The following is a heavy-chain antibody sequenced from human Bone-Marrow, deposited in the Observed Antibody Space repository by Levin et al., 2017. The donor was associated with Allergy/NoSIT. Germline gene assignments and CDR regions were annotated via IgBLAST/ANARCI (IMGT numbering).Heavy chain of an antibody. J-gene: IGHJ4*02. CDR2: ISNDGRDI. CDR1: GFSFRHFG. V-gene: IGHV3-30*03. Sequence: QAGGSLRLSCAASGFSFRHFGMHWVRQAPGKGLEWVAFISNDGRDIGYIDSVKGRFTISRDNSQNTVYLQMNSLRVEDTAVYYCHDDYSNYVGGYWGQGTLVTVSS. CDR3: HDDYSNYVGGY. D-gene: IGHD4-11*01.